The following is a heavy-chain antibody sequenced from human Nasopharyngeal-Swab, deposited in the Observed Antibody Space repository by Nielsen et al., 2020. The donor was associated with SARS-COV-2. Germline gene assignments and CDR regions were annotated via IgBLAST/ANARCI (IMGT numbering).Heavy chain of an antibody. D-gene: IGHD2-15*01. CDR2: INHSGST. V-gene: IGHV4-34*01. Sequence: SETLSLTCAVYGGSFSGYYWSWIRQPPGKGLEWSGEINHSGSTNYNPSLKSRVTISVDTSKNQFSLKLSSVTAADTAVYYCAREARAGVVVAATVDVWGKGTTVTVSS. CDR3: AREARAGVVVAATVDV. J-gene: IGHJ6*04. CDR1: GGSFSGYY.